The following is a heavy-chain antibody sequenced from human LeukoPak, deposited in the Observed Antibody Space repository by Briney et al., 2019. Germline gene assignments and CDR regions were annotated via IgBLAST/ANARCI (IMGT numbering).Heavy chain of an antibody. Sequence: GGSLRLSCAASGFTVITNDMTWVRQAPGKGLEWVSVLYSDGNTKYADSVQGRFTISRDNSKNTLYLEMNSLSPDDTAVYYCAGVVEPLAANTLAYWGQGTLVTVSS. CDR3: AGVVEPLAANTLAY. J-gene: IGHJ4*02. CDR2: LYSDGNT. CDR1: GFTVITND. V-gene: IGHV3-53*01. D-gene: IGHD1-14*01.